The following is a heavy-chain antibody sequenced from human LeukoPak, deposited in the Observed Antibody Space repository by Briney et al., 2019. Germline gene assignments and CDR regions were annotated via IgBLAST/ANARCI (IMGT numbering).Heavy chain of an antibody. D-gene: IGHD3-3*01. CDR3: ANPDFWSGRDY. CDR1: GFTFSSYG. CDR2: ISYDGSNK. Sequence: PGGSLRLSCAASGFTFSSYGMHWVRQAPGKGLEWVAVISYDGSNKYYADSMKGRFTISRDNSKNTLYLQMNSLRAEDTAVYYCANPDFWSGRDYWGQGTLVTVSS. V-gene: IGHV3-30*18. J-gene: IGHJ4*02.